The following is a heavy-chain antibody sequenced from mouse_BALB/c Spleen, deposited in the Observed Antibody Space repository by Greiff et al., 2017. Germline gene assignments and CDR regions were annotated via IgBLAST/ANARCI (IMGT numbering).Heavy chain of an antibody. J-gene: IGHJ3*01. CDR3: ARAYSFAY. CDR1: GFTFSSYA. CDR2: ISSGGSYT. Sequence: EVMLVESGGGLVKPGGSLKLSCAASGFTFSSYAMSWVRQSPEKRLEWVAEISSGGSYTYYQDTVTGRFTISRDNAKNTLYLEMSSLRSEDTAMYYCARAYSFAYWGQGTLVTVSA. V-gene: IGHV5-9-4*01. D-gene: IGHD2-10*01.